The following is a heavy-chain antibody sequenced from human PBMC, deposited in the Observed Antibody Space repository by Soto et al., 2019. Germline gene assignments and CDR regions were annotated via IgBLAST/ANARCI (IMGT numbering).Heavy chain of an antibody. CDR2: ISAYNGNT. J-gene: IGHJ5*02. CDR3: ASFPST. V-gene: IGHV1-18*01. Sequence: ASVKVSCKASGYTFTSYGISWVRQAPGQGLEWMGWISAYNGNTNYAQKLQGRVTMTTDTSTSTAYMELRSLTSYYTALYYCASFPSTWGQGTLVTVSS. CDR1: GYTFTSYG.